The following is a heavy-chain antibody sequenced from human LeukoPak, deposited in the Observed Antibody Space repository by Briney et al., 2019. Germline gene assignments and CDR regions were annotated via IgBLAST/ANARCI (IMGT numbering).Heavy chain of an antibody. D-gene: IGHD1/OR15-1a*01. CDR2: ISFDGYTGSNK. Sequence: AGGSLRLSCAASGFTFSSYTMHWVRQAPGKGLEWVAVISFDGYTGSNKYYADSVKGRFTISRDTSKNTLYLQMNSLRPEDTAVYYCARDGTARGIHTYFDYWGQGTLVTVSS. CDR1: GFTFSSYT. V-gene: IGHV3-30*04. J-gene: IGHJ4*02. CDR3: ARDGTARGIHTYFDY.